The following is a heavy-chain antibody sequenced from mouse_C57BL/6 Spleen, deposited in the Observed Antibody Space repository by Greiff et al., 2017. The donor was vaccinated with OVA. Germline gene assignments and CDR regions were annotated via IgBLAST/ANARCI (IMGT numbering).Heavy chain of an antibody. CDR3: AQASSYDGRAWFAY. Sequence: VQLQESGAELMKPGASVKLSCKATGYTFTGYWIEWVKQRPGQGLEWIGEILPGSGSTNYNEKFKGKATFTADTSSNTAYLQLSSLTTEDSAIFDGAQASSYDGRAWFAYWGQGTLVTVSA. J-gene: IGHJ3*01. D-gene: IGHD1-1*01. CDR2: ILPGSGST. CDR1: GYTFTGYW. V-gene: IGHV1-9*01.